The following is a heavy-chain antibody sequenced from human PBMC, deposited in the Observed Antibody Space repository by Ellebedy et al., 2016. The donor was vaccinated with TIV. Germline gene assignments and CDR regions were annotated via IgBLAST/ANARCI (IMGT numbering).Heavy chain of an antibody. CDR3: ARHYYDGSGYFGAYYYMDV. J-gene: IGHJ6*03. Sequence: KVSCKGSGYSFTSYWIAWVRQIPGKGLEWMGIIYPGDSDTRYSPSFQGQVTISADKSISTAYLQWSSLKASDTAIYYCARHYYDGSGYFGAYYYMDVWGKGTTVTVSS. D-gene: IGHD3-22*01. V-gene: IGHV5-51*01. CDR1: GYSFTSYW. CDR2: IYPGDSDT.